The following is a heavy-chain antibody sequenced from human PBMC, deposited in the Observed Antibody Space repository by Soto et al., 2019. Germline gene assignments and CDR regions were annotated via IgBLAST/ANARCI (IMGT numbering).Heavy chain of an antibody. J-gene: IGHJ5*02. Sequence: TLSITCAVSGGSLSSGGYSWICIRQPPGKGVEWIGYIYHSGSTYYNPSLKSRVTISVDMSKNKFSLKLSSVTAADKAVYYCARGGPYLLNYGFDPWGQGTLVTVSS. D-gene: IGHD1-7*01. CDR3: ARGGPYLLNYGFDP. CDR2: IYHSGST. CDR1: GGSLSSGGYS. V-gene: IGHV4-30-2*01.